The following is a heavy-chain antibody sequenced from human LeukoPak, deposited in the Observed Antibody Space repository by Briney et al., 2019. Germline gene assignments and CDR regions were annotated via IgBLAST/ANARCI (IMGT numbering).Heavy chain of an antibody. CDR1: GYTFTSYD. J-gene: IGHJ3*02. D-gene: IGHD3-3*01. CDR2: MNPNSGNT. CDR3: ARGITSLGVYYDFWSGYYSDAFDI. Sequence: GASVKVSCKASGYTFTSYDINWVRQATGQGLEWMGWMNPNSGNTGYAQKFQGRVTITRNTSISTAYMELSSLRSEDTAVYYCARGITSLGVYYDFWSGYYSDAFDIWGQGTMVTVSS. V-gene: IGHV1-8*01.